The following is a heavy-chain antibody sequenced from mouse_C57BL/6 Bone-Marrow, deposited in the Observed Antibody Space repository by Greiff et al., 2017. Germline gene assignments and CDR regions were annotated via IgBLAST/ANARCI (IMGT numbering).Heavy chain of an antibody. V-gene: IGHV1-50*01. J-gene: IGHJ3*01. CDR3: ARNDSWFAY. CDR1: GYTFTSYW. D-gene: IGHD2-4*01. Sequence: VQLQQPGAELVKPGASVKLSCKASGYTFTSYWMQWVKQRPGQGLEWIGEIDPSDSYTNYNQKFKGKATLTVDTSSSTAYMQLSSLTSEDSAVYDCARNDSWFAYWGQGTLVTVSA. CDR2: IDPSDSYT.